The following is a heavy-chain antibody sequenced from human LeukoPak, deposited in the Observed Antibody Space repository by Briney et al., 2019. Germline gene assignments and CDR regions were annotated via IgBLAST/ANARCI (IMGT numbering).Heavy chain of an antibody. CDR1: GYSFTSYW. CDR3: ARQAPLAYFDY. V-gene: IGHV5-51*01. CDR2: IYPDNSDT. J-gene: IGHJ4*02. Sequence: GESLKISCKGSGYSFTSYWIGWVRQMPGKGLEWMGIIYPDNSDTKYSPSFQGRVTISADKSISTAYLQWSSLKASDTAMYYCARQAPLAYFDYWGQGTLVTVSS.